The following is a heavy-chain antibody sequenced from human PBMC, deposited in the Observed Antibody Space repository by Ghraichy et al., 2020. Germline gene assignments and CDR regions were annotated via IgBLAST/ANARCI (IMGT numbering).Heavy chain of an antibody. D-gene: IGHD3-9*01. Sequence: GGSLRLSCVASGFTFSYYWMSWVRQAPGKGLGWVANIKQDGSEKNYVDSVKGRFTISRDNAKNSLFLQMNSLRAEDTAVYYCVRTGYTSGVSPIESWGQGILVTVPS. J-gene: IGHJ4*02. CDR1: GFTFSYYW. CDR2: IKQDGSEK. V-gene: IGHV3-7*03. CDR3: VRTGYTSGVSPIES.